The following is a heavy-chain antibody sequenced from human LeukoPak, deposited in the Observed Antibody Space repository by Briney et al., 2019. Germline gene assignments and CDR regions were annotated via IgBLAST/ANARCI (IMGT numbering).Heavy chain of an antibody. V-gene: IGHV4-39*01. J-gene: IGHJ4*02. Sequence: PSETLSLTCTVSGGSISSSSYYWGRLRQPPGRGLEWIGSIYYSGSTYYNPSLKSRVTISVDTSKNQFSLKLSSVTAADTAVYYCARLRSGSFPPIFDYWGQGTLVTVSS. CDR2: IYYSGST. D-gene: IGHD3-10*01. CDR3: ARLRSGSFPPIFDY. CDR1: GGSISSSSYY.